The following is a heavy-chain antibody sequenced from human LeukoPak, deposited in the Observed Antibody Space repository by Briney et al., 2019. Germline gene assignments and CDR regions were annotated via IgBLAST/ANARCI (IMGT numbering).Heavy chain of an antibody. D-gene: IGHD6-19*01. CDR1: GSTFSSYW. Sequence: PGGSLRLSCTASGSTFSSYWMSWVRQAPGKGLEWVANIKHDGDEKYYADSVSGRLTISRDNAKNSLYLQMNSLRAEDTAVYYCARGWQWLVHMFDYWGQGTLVTVSS. CDR2: IKHDGDEK. J-gene: IGHJ4*02. V-gene: IGHV3-7*03. CDR3: ARGWQWLVHMFDY.